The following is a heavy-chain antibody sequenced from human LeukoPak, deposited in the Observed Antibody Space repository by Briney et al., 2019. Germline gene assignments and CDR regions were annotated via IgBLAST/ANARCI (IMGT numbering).Heavy chain of an antibody. CDR2: INHSGST. Sequence: SETLSLTCAVYGGSFSGYYWSWIRQPPGKGLEWIGEINHSGSTNYNPSLKSRVTISVDTSKNQFSLKLSSVTAADTAVYYCARRHRRGYYDSSGTFDYWGQGTLVTVSS. CDR3: ARRHRRGYYDSSGTFDY. CDR1: GGSFSGYY. D-gene: IGHD3-22*01. V-gene: IGHV4-34*01. J-gene: IGHJ4*02.